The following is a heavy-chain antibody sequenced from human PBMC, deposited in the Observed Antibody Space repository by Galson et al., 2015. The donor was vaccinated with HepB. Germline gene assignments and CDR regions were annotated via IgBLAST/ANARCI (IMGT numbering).Heavy chain of an antibody. CDR3: AREGSGWYVGYFQH. CDR2: INPNSGGT. J-gene: IGHJ1*01. V-gene: IGHV1-2*04. CDR1: GYTFTGYY. Sequence: SCKASGYTFTGYYMHWVRQAPGQGLEWMGWINPNSGGTNYAQKFQGWVTTTTDTSTSTAYMELRSLRSDDTAVYYCAREGSGWYVGYFQHWGQGTLVTVSS. D-gene: IGHD6-19*01.